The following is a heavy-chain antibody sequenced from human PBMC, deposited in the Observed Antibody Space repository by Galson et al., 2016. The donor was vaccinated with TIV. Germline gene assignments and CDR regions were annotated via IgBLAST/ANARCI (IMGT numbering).Heavy chain of an antibody. Sequence: SVKVSCKASGYTFSSYSINWVRQAPGQGLEWMGWISGYSGNTNYAQKFQGRVTMTTDTSTGTAYMELRSLRSDDTAVYYCARGATVTPYSFFDYRGQGNLVTVFS. CDR2: ISGYSGNT. V-gene: IGHV1-18*04. CDR3: ARGATVTPYSFFDY. J-gene: IGHJ4*02. CDR1: GYTFSSYS. D-gene: IGHD4-17*01.